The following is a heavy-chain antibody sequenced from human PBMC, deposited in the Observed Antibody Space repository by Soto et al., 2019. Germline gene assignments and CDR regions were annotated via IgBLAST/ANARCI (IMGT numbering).Heavy chain of an antibody. CDR3: ARPGSLPFDY. J-gene: IGHJ4*02. CDR2: IYPGDSDT. V-gene: IGHV5-51*01. Sequence: PGESLKISCKGSGYSFTNDWIAWVRQMPGKGLEWMGIIYPGDSDTRYSPSFQGQVTISADKSNSTAYLQWSSLKASDSAMYYCARPGSLPFDYWGQGTLVTVSS. D-gene: IGHD3-10*01. CDR1: GYSFTNDW.